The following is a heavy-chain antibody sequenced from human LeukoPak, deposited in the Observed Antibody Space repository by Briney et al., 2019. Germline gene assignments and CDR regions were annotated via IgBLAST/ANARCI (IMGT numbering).Heavy chain of an antibody. Sequence: ASVKVSCKASGYTFTSYYMHWVRQAPGQGLEWMGIINPSGGSTSYAQKFQGRVTMTRDTSTSTAYMELSSLRSEDTAVYYCARDWDSRHHFSLWLDPWGQGTLVTVSS. CDR1: GYTFTSYY. CDR3: ARDWDSRHHFSLWLDP. J-gene: IGHJ5*02. V-gene: IGHV1-46*01. D-gene: IGHD6-13*01. CDR2: INPSGGST.